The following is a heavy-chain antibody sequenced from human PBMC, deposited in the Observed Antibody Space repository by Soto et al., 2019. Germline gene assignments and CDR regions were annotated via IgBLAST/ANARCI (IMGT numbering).Heavy chain of an antibody. Sequence: ETLSLTCAVYGGSFSGYYWSWIRQPPGKGLEWIGEINHSGSTNYNPSLKSRVTISVDTSKNQFSLKVSSVTAADTAVYYCARGGLYNWKDRNYRMDVWGQGTTVTVSS. V-gene: IGHV4-34*01. CDR2: INHSGST. CDR1: GGSFSGYY. D-gene: IGHD1-20*01. CDR3: ARGGLYNWKDRNYRMDV. J-gene: IGHJ6*02.